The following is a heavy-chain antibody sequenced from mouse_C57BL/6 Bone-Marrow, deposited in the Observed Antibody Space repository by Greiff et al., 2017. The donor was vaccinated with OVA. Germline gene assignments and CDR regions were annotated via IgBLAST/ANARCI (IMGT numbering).Heavy chain of an antibody. CDR1: GFTFSDYY. V-gene: IGHV5-12*01. CDR3: ARHNWVPFAY. CDR2: ISNGGGST. J-gene: IGHJ3*01. D-gene: IGHD4-1*01. Sequence: VKLVESGGGLVQPGGSLKLSCADSGFTFSDYYMYWVRQTPEKRLEWVEYISNGGGSTYYPDTVKGRFTISRDNAKNTLYLQMSRLKSEDTAMYYCARHNWVPFAYWGQGTLVTVSA.